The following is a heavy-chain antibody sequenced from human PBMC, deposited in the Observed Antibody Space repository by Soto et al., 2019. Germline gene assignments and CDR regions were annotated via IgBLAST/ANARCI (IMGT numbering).Heavy chain of an antibody. D-gene: IGHD3-22*01. CDR3: AKEMGDYPDTSGSWFDP. J-gene: IGHJ5*02. CDR1: GFTFSSYV. V-gene: IGHV3-23*01. CDR2: ISGSGGNT. Sequence: GGSLRLSCAASGFTFSSYVMSWVRQAPGKGLEWVSAISGSGGNTYYADSVKGRFTISRDNSKNTLFLQMNSLRAEDTALYFCAKEMGDYPDTSGSWFDPWGQGTLVTVSS.